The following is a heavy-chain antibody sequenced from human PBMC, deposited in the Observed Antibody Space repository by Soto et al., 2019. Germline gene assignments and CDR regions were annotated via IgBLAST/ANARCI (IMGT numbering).Heavy chain of an antibody. D-gene: IGHD1-1*01. Sequence: GSLRLSCEGSGFTFSDYYISWIRQAPGRGLEWISYSSNSGTFSRYADSVKGRFSISRDNTKNLLYLQMNSLRAEDTAVYYCARSGDNYNRLDYWGQGTPVTVSS. V-gene: IGHV3-11*06. CDR3: ARSGDNYNRLDY. CDR1: GFTFSDYY. CDR2: SSNSGTFS. J-gene: IGHJ4*02.